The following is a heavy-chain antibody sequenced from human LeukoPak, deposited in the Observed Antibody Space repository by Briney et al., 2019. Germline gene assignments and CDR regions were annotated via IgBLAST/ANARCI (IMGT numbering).Heavy chain of an antibody. CDR3: ARLGIVGAAVDY. CDR1: GFTVSSKY. V-gene: IGHV3-66*01. D-gene: IGHD1-26*01. J-gene: IGHJ4*02. Sequence: GGSLKLSCAASGFTVSSKYMSWVRQAPGKGLEWVSVIYSGGSTYYADSVKGRFTISRDNSKNTLYLQMNSLRAEDTAVYYCARLGIVGAAVDYWGQGTLVTVSS. CDR2: IYSGGST.